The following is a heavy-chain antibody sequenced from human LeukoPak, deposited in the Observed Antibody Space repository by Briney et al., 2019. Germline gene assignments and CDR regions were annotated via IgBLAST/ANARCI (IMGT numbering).Heavy chain of an antibody. J-gene: IGHJ5*02. CDR3: ARDVGVGYCSSTSCYFWFDP. Sequence: SETLSLTCTVSGGSISSYYWSWIRQPAGKGLEWIGRIYTSGSTNYNPSLKSRVTMSVDMSKNQFSLKLSSVTAADTAVYYCARDVGVGYCSSTSCYFWFDPWGQGTLVTVSS. CDR1: GGSISSYY. D-gene: IGHD2-2*01. CDR2: IYTSGST. V-gene: IGHV4-4*07.